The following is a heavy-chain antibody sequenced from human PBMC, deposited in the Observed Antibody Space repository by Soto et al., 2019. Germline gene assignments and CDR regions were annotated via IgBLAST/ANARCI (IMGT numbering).Heavy chain of an antibody. CDR2: IKSKTDGGTT. J-gene: IGHJ6*02. CDR3: TTHSFTHSYGMDV. V-gene: IGHV3-15*01. Sequence: EVQLVESGGGLVKPGGSLRLSCAASGFTFSNAWMSWVRQAPGKGLEWVGRIKSKTDGGTTDYAAPVKGRFTISRDDSKNTLYLQMNSLKTEDTAVYYCTTHSFTHSYGMDVWGQGTTVTVSS. CDR1: GFTFSNAW. D-gene: IGHD5-18*01.